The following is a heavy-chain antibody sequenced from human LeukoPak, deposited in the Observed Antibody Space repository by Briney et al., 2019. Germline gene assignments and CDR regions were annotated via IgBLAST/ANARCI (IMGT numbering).Heavy chain of an antibody. CDR1: GYIFTSYW. V-gene: IGHV5-51*01. CDR2: INPGDSET. D-gene: IGHD2-2*01. CDR3: ARLSSSTSGGDY. J-gene: IGHJ4*02. Sequence: GESLKISCKGSGYIFTSYWIGWVRQMPGKGLEWMGIINPGDSETRYSPSFQGQVTISADKFSTTAYLQWSTLKASDTAIYYCARLSSSTSGGDYWGQGTLVTVSS.